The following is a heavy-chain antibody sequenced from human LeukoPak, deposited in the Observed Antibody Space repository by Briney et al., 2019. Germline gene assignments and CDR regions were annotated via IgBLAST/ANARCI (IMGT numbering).Heavy chain of an antibody. CDR3: ARDPAAENWFDP. D-gene: IGHD6-13*01. J-gene: IGHJ5*02. CDR1: GFTFSGYW. CDR2: INSDGSST. Sequence: GGSLRLSCAASGFTFSGYWMHWVRQAPGKGLVWVSRINSDGSSTSYADSVKGRFTISRDNAKNTLYLQMNSLRAEDTAVYYCARDPAAENWFDPWGQGTLVTVSS. V-gene: IGHV3-74*01.